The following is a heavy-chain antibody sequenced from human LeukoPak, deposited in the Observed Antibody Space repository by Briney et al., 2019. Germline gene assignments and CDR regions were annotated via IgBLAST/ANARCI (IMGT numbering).Heavy chain of an antibody. CDR1: GFTFSGYA. CDR3: AKGRTGYSSSSFRD. CDR2: ISSSSGGTT. V-gene: IGHV3-23*01. Sequence: QAGGSLRLSCAASGFTFSGYAMSWVRQAPGKGLEWVSAISSSSGGTTYYADSVKGRFTISRDNSKNTLYLQMNSLRAEDTAVYYCAKGRTGYSSSSFRDWGQGTLVTVSS. D-gene: IGHD6-13*01. J-gene: IGHJ4*02.